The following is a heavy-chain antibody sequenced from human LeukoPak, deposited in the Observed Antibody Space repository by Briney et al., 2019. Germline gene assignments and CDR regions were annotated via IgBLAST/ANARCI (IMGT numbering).Heavy chain of an antibody. CDR1: GFTFSSYT. Sequence: PGGSLRLSCAASGFTFSSYTMNWVRQAPGKGLEWVSSISGSSRHKYYADSVKGRFTISRDNAKNSLYLQMNSLRAEDTAVYYCGRTAIFAAGNNIDSWGREPWFPVSS. V-gene: IGHV3-21*01. CDR3: GRTAIFAAGNNIDS. D-gene: IGHD1/OR15-1a*01. CDR2: ISGSSRHK. J-gene: IGHJ4*02.